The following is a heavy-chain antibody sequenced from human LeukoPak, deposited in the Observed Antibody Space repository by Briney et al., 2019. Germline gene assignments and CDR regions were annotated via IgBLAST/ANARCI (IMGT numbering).Heavy chain of an antibody. CDR3: VRPNNSNDVGAFDI. CDR2: IHPGDSDT. J-gene: IGHJ3*02. CDR1: GYIFTNYW. V-gene: IGHV5-51*01. Sequence: GESLKISCKGSGYIFTNYWIAWVRQMPGKGLEWMGIIHPGDSDTKYSPSFQGQVTISTDKSISTAYLQWSSLKASDTAIYYCVRPNNSNDVGAFDIWGQGTMVTVSS. D-gene: IGHD1-1*01.